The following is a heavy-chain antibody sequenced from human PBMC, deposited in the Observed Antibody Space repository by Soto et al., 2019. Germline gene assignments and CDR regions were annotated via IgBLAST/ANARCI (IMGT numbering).Heavy chain of an antibody. Sequence: GASVKVSCKTSGYTFASYGINWVRQAPGEGLEWMGWISTYTGDTNYAQKFQGRVTMTRDTSTSTVYMELSSLRSEDTAVYYCARGFYGGNSKGLGYYFDYWGQGTLVTVSS. D-gene: IGHD2-21*02. J-gene: IGHJ4*02. CDR1: GYTFASYG. V-gene: IGHV1-18*01. CDR3: ARGFYGGNSKGLGYYFDY. CDR2: ISTYTGDT.